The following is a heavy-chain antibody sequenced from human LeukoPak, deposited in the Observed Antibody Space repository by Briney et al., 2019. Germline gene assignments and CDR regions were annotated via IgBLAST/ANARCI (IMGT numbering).Heavy chain of an antibody. J-gene: IGHJ4*02. CDR1: GGTFSSYA. CDR2: IIPILGIA. Sequence: SVKVSCKASGGTFSSYAISWVRQAPGQGLEWMGRIIPILGIANYAQKFQGRVTITADKSTGTAYMELSSLRSEDTAAYYCAILSDGAYCGGDCFYLDYWGQGTLVTVSS. CDR3: AILSDGAYCGGDCFYLDY. V-gene: IGHV1-69*04. D-gene: IGHD2-21*02.